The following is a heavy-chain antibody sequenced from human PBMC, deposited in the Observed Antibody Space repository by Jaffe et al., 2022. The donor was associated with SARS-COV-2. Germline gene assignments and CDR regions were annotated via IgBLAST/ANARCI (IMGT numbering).Heavy chain of an antibody. CDR2: INHSGST. Sequence: QVQLQQWGAGLLKPSETLSLTCAVYGGSFSGYYWSWIRQPPGKGLEWIGEINHSGSTNYNPSLKSRVTISVDTSKNQFSLKLSSVTAADTAVYYCARGLSVVGGSGRYYYMDVWGKGTTVTVSS. CDR1: GGSFSGYY. J-gene: IGHJ6*03. CDR3: ARGLSVVGGSGRYYYMDV. V-gene: IGHV4-34*01. D-gene: IGHD3-10*01.